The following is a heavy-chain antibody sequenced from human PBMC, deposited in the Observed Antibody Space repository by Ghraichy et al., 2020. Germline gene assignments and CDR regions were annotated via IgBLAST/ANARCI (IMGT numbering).Heavy chain of an antibody. CDR3: ARRFGDAQGMDV. V-gene: IGHV4-59*01. J-gene: IGHJ6*02. Sequence: SETLSLTCTVSGGSITGYHWNWIRQPPGKGLDWIGYIYYTGSTNYNPSLESRVTISVDTSRDQFSLKLSSVTAADTALYYCARRFGDAQGMDVWGQGTTVTVSS. CDR2: IYYTGST. D-gene: IGHD3-16*01. CDR1: GGSITGYH.